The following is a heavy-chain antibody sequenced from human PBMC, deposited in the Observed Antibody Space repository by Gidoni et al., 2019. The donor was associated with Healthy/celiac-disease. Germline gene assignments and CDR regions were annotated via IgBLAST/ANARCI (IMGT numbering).Heavy chain of an antibody. J-gene: IGHJ6*02. CDR3: ARDQADPPHYYYYYGMDV. CDR1: GGTFSSYA. V-gene: IGHV1-69*01. CDR2: IIPSFGTA. Sequence: QVQLVQSGDEVKKPGSSVKVSCQASGGTFSSYANSWVRQAPGQGLEWMGGIIPSFGTANYEQKFHGRVTITADESTSTAYIELSSLRSEDTAVYYGARDQADPPHYYYYYGMDVWGQVTTVTVSS.